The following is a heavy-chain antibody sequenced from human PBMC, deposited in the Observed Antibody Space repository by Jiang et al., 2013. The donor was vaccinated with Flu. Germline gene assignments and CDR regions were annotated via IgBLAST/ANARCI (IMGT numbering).Heavy chain of an antibody. Sequence: TLSSPALSLVAPSVVTTGAGSSSPQGRDWSGLGISIIMVAPSTNLLKSRVTISVDTSKNQLSLKLSSVTAADTAVYYCARLAGTFDCWGQGTLVTVSS. CDR3: ARLAGTFDC. D-gene: IGHD1-1*01. CDR1: VAPSVVTT. J-gene: IGHJ4*02. V-gene: IGHV4-59*08. CDR2: SIIMVAP.